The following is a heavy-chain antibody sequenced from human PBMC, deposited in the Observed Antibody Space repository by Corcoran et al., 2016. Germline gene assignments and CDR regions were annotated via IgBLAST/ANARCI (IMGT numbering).Heavy chain of an antibody. CDR2: ISAYNGNT. J-gene: IGHJ6*02. V-gene: IGHV1-18*01. CDR3: ARGVVVVPAAQGHYYYYYGMDV. CDR1: GYTFTSYG. D-gene: IGHD2-2*01. Sequence: QVQLVQSGAEVKKPGASVKVSCKASGYTFTSYGISWVRQAPGQGLEWMGWISAYNGNTNYAQKLQGRVTMTTDTSTSTAYMELRSLRSDDTAVYYCARGVVVVPAAQGHYYYYYGMDVWGQGTTVTVSS.